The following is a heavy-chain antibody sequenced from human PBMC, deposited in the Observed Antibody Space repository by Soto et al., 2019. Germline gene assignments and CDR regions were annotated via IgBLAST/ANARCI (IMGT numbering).Heavy chain of an antibody. Sequence: QVQLVQSGAEVKTPGSSVKVSCKASGGTFNSYSIAWLRQAPGQGLEWMGGIIPMSGRPNYAQRFQGRVTFSVYKSNNTAYMEVNSLTKEDTAVYYCASRGRESANWFYPWGQGTLVTVSS. V-gene: IGHV1-69*06. CDR1: GGTFNSYS. J-gene: IGHJ5*02. CDR2: IIPMSGRP. CDR3: ASRGRESANWFYP.